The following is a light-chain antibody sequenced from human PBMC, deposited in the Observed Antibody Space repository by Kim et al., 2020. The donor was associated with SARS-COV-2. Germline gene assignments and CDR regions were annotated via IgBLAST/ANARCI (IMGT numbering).Light chain of an antibody. V-gene: IGLV3-19*01. CDR2: GKN. CDR3: NSWDNRANRWV. Sequence: YYGSWYQQKPGQAPLLVIYGKNKRPSGIPDRFSGSDSGDTASLTITGAQAEDGADYYCNSWDNRANRWVFGGGTQLTVL. J-gene: IGLJ3*02. CDR1: YY.